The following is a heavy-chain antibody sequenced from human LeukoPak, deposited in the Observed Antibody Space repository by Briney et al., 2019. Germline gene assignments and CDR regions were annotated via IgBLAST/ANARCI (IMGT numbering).Heavy chain of an antibody. CDR2: IYTSEST. J-gene: IGHJ6*03. D-gene: IGHD5-18*01. CDR3: ARRGYSYGYRFYYYYYMDV. CDR1: GGSISSGSYY. Sequence: SETLSLTCTVSGGSISSGSYYWSWIRQPAGKGLEWIGRIYTSESTNYNPSLKSRVTISVDTSKNQFSLKLSSVTAADTAVYYCARRGYSYGYRFYYYYYMDVWGKGTTVTASS. V-gene: IGHV4-61*02.